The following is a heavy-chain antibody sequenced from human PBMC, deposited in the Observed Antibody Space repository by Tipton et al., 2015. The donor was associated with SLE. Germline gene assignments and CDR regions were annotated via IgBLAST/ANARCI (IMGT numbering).Heavy chain of an antibody. CDR2: MNIDGSST. J-gene: IGHJ6*02. V-gene: IGHV3-74*01. CDR3: AREEIIPGYYYYGLDV. Sequence: SLRLSCAASEFTFSSYWMHWVRQAPGKGLVWVSRMNIDGSSTYYADSVKGRFTISRDNAKNTLYLQMNSLRVEDTAVYYCAREEIIPGYYYYGLDVRGQWTTVTVSS. CDR1: EFTFSSYW. D-gene: IGHD1-14*01.